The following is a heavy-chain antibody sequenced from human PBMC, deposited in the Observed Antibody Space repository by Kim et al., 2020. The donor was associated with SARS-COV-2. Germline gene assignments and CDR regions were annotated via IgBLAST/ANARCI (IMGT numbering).Heavy chain of an antibody. Sequence: DGSDKNDVDPVKGRFTTSRDNAKNSLYLQMTSLRVEDTAVYYCARGGRADYWGQGTLVTVSS. CDR2: DGSDK. CDR3: ARGGRADY. V-gene: IGHV3-7*01. D-gene: IGHD3-16*01. J-gene: IGHJ4*02.